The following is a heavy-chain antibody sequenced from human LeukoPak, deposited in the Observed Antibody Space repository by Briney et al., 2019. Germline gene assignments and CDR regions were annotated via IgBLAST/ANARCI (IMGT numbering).Heavy chain of an antibody. Sequence: GGSLRLSCAASGFTFSSYAMSWVRQAPGKGLEWVSAISGSGGSTYYADSVKGRFTISRDNSKNTLYLQMNSLRAEDTAVYYCAKXRXXXXTXEXYFDXWGQGTLVTXXS. CDR2: ISGSGGST. CDR1: GFTFSSYA. J-gene: IGHJ4*02. CDR3: AKXRXXXXTXEXYFDX. D-gene: IGHD3-10*01. V-gene: IGHV3-23*01.